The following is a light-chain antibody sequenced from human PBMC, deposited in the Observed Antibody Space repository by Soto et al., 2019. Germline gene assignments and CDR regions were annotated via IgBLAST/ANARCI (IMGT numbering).Light chain of an antibody. CDR3: QPYGTSSWT. J-gene: IGKJ1*01. CDR1: QSISSY. Sequence: EIVLTQSPATLSLSPGERATLSFRASQSISSYLAWFQQKPGQAPRLLIYGASSRATGIPDRFSGSGSGTDFTLTISRLEPEDFAVYYCQPYGTSSWTFGQGTKVDIK. CDR2: GAS. V-gene: IGKV3-20*01.